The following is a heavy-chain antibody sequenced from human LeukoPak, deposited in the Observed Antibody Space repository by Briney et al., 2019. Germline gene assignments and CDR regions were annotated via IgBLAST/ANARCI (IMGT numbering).Heavy chain of an antibody. V-gene: IGHV3-48*01. J-gene: IGHJ4*02. Sequence: GGSLRLSCAASGFTFSSFGINWVRQAPGKGLEWVSYISSSSSTIYYADSVKGRFTISRDNAKNSLYLQMNSLRAEDTAVYYCASGAVAGSLDWGQGTLVTVSS. CDR1: GFTFSSFG. CDR2: ISSSSSTI. D-gene: IGHD6-19*01. CDR3: ASGAVAGSLD.